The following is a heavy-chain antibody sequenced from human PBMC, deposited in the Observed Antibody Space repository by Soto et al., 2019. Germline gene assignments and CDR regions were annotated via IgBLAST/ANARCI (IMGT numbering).Heavy chain of an antibody. J-gene: IGHJ6*03. V-gene: IGHV3-33*01. CDR2: IWSDGSNE. CDR1: EFTFSRHV. D-gene: IGHD3-10*01. CDR3: ARERTFGDNKHNYMDV. Sequence: GGSLRLSCAASEFTFSRHVMHWVRQGPGKGLQWVGVIWSDGSNEVYSDSVKGRFIISRDNSKNILYLQMNSLRAEDTAVYYCARERTFGDNKHNYMDVWGTGITVPVSS.